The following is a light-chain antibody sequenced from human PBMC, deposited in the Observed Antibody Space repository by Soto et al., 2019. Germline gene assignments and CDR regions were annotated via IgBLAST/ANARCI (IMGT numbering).Light chain of an antibody. CDR2: DNI. Sequence: QSVLTQPPSVSGAPGQRVTISCTGSASHLGAKYAVHWYQHLPGTAPKLLIYDNIHRPSGVPDRFSGSKSDTSASLAITGLQAEDEADYYCQSYDTTMSGLVFGGGTKVTVL. J-gene: IGLJ3*02. CDR3: QSYDTTMSGLV. CDR1: ASHLGAKYA. V-gene: IGLV1-40*01.